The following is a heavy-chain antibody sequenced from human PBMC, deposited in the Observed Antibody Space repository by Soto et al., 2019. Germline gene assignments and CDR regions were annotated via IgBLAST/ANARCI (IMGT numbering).Heavy chain of an antibody. CDR3: ARIFLPGYPDY. CDR2: ISSSNGKT. V-gene: IGHV1-18*01. Sequence: GPAVEKPGASVKVSCKASGFTFTTYAITWVRQAPGQGLEWMGWISSSNGKTRYTERLQDRVTMTADTSTNTAYMELRSLRSDDTAVYYCARIFLPGYPDYWGQGTLVTVSS. D-gene: IGHD5-18*01. J-gene: IGHJ4*02. CDR1: GFTFTTYA.